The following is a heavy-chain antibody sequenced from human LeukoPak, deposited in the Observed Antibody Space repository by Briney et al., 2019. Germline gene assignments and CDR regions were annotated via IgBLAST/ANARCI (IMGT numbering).Heavy chain of an antibody. Sequence: SVKVSCKASGGTFSSYAISWVRQAPGQGLEWMGGIIPIFGTANYAQKFQGRVTITTDESTSTAYMELSSLRSEDTAVYYCASGCYTNYYYYYMDVWGKGTTVTVSS. J-gene: IGHJ6*03. CDR2: IIPIFGTA. CDR3: ASGCYTNYYYYYMDV. V-gene: IGHV1-69*05. D-gene: IGHD2-2*02. CDR1: GGTFSSYA.